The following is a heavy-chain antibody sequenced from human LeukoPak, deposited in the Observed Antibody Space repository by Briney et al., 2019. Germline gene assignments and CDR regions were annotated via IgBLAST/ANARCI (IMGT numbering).Heavy chain of an antibody. CDR1: GGSISNYY. CDR3: ARSRCSSISCASRGAFDI. V-gene: IGHV4-4*07. D-gene: IGHD2-2*01. CDR2: IYTSGST. Sequence: SETLSLTCNVSGGSISNYYWSWIRQPAGKGLELIGRIYTSGSTNYNPSLKSRVTMSVDTSKNQFSLKLSSVTAADTAVYHCARSRCSSISCASRGAFDIWGQGTMVTVSS. J-gene: IGHJ3*02.